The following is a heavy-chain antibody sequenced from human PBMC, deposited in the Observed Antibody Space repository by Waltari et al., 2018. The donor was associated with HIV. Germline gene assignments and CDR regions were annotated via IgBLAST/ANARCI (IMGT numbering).Heavy chain of an antibody. V-gene: IGHV3-66*01. CDR1: GFTVSSNF. CDR3: ARVPRGPYGMDV. J-gene: IGHJ6*02. CDR2: SYSGVGT. Sequence: EVQLVESGGGLVQPGGSLRLSCAASGFTVSSNFMSWVRQAPGKGREGVSVSYSGVGTDYADSVKGRCTISRDNSKNTLYLQMNSLRAEDTAVYYCARVPRGPYGMDVWGQGTTVTVSS.